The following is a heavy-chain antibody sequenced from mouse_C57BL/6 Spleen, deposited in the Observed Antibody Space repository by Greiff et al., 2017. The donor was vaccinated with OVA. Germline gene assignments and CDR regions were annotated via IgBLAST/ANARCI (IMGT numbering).Heavy chain of an antibody. CDR3: ARGLGGENYFDY. CDR1: GYTFTSYW. CDR2: IDPSDSET. J-gene: IGHJ2*01. Sequence: QVQLQQPGAELVRPGSSVKLSCKASGYTFTSYWMHWVKQRPIQGLEWIGNIDPSDSETHYNQKFKDKATLTVDKSSSTAYMQLSSLTSEDSAVYYCARGLGGENYFDYWGQGTTLTVSS. D-gene: IGHD3-3*01. V-gene: IGHV1-52*01.